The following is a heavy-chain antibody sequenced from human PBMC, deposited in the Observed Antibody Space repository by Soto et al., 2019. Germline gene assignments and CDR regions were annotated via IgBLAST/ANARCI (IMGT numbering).Heavy chain of an antibody. CDR3: ARGAVMPDS. Sequence: EVQLLESGGGLEQPGGSLRLSCAASGFTFDSFAMTWVRQAPGKGLEWVSAISASGGSTFYADSVKGRCTISRDSSKNTLSLQMNSLRAEDTAVYYCARGAVMPDSWGQGTLVTVSS. D-gene: IGHD3-16*01. V-gene: IGHV3-23*01. J-gene: IGHJ4*02. CDR2: ISASGGST. CDR1: GFTFDSFA.